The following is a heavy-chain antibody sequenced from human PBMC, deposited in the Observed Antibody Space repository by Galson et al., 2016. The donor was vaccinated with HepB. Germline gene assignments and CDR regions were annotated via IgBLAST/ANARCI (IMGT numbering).Heavy chain of an antibody. V-gene: IGHV3-30-3*01. CDR1: GFTFSSYA. Sequence: SLRLSCAASGFTFSSYAMHWVRQAPGKGLEWVAVTSYDGSNKYYADSLKGRFTISRDSSKNTLYLQMNSLRAEDTAVYYCARSTNYYGSGNYFDYWGQGTLVTVSS. D-gene: IGHD3-10*01. CDR2: TSYDGSNK. CDR3: ARSTNYYGSGNYFDY. J-gene: IGHJ4*02.